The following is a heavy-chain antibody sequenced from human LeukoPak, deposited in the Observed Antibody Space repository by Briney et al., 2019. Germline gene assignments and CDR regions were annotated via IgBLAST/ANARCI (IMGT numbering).Heavy chain of an antibody. D-gene: IGHD6-19*01. V-gene: IGHV3-48*04. Sequence: GGSLRLSCAASGFTFSSYSMNWVRQAPGKGPEWISYITSTSNTIYYADSVKGRFTISRDNAKNSLYLQMNSLRAEDMAVYYCAGVSSGWRPYYFDYWGQGTLVTVSS. CDR2: ITSTSNTI. J-gene: IGHJ4*02. CDR1: GFTFSSYS. CDR3: AGVSSGWRPYYFDY.